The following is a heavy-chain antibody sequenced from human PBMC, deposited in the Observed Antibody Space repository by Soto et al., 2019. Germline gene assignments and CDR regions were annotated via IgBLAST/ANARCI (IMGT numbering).Heavy chain of an antibody. Sequence: GASVKVSCKASGYTFTSYGISWGRQAPGQGLEWMGWISAYNGNTNYAQKLQGRVTMTTDTSTSTAYMELRSLRSDDTAVYYCARAPRYYDFWSGYSDDAFDIWGQGTMVPVSS. CDR2: ISAYNGNT. CDR3: ARAPRYYDFWSGYSDDAFDI. D-gene: IGHD3-3*01. CDR1: GYTFTSYG. V-gene: IGHV1-18*01. J-gene: IGHJ3*02.